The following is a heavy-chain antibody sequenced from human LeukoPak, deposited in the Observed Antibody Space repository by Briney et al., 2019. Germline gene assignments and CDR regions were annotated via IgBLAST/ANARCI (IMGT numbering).Heavy chain of an antibody. CDR1: GYTFTGNY. CDR3: ARKGPSNWGLYPFDI. J-gene: IGHJ3*02. CDR2: TNPNSGGT. Sequence: ASVKVSCKASGYTFTGNYMHWVRQAPGQGLEWMGWTNPNSGGTNYAQRFQGRVTLTRDTSISTASMELSRLTSDDTAVYYCARKGPSNWGLYPFDIWGQGTMVTVS. D-gene: IGHD7-27*01. V-gene: IGHV1-2*02.